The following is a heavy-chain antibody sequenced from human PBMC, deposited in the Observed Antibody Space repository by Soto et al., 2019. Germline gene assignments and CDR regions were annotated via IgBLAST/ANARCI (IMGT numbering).Heavy chain of an antibody. D-gene: IGHD5-12*01. J-gene: IGHJ3*02. CDR2: IWYDANFK. Sequence: QMQLLESGGGVVQPGTSLRLSCAASGFAFNTYTMHWVRQAPGRGLEWVAVIWYDANFKFYADSVKGRFTISRDNSNNTLYLQMRSLRVDDTAVYYCARDQSAYSVYNHDFHIWGQGTMVTVSS. V-gene: IGHV3-33*01. CDR3: ARDQSAYSVYNHDFHI. CDR1: GFAFNTYT.